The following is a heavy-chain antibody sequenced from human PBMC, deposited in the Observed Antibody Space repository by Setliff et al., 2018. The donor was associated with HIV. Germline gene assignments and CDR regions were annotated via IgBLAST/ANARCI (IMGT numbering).Heavy chain of an antibody. CDR3: ARGPLYGYDRGYFDY. D-gene: IGHD5-12*01. Sequence: SVKVSCKASGGIFNTYGMNWVRQAPGQGLEWMGGIIPIARAPNYAQKFQDRVTITADESTTTVYMEVRSLKSEDTALDYCARGPLYGYDRGYFDYWGQGTLVTVSS. J-gene: IGHJ4*02. CDR2: IIPIARAP. V-gene: IGHV1-69*13. CDR1: GGIFNTYG.